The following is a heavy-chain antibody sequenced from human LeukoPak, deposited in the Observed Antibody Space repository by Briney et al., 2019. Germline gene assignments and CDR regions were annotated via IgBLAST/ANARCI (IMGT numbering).Heavy chain of an antibody. D-gene: IGHD3-10*01. CDR1: GFTFSTYS. J-gene: IGHJ4*02. V-gene: IGHV3-21*04. Sequence: GGSLRLSCAASGFTFSTYSMNWVRQAPGKGLEWVSSISSSGSYIYYADSVKGRFTISGDNSKSTLYLQMNSLRAEDTAVYYCAKDFSSTYGSGSYWGQGTLVTVSS. CDR3: AKDFSSTYGSGSY. CDR2: ISSSGSYI.